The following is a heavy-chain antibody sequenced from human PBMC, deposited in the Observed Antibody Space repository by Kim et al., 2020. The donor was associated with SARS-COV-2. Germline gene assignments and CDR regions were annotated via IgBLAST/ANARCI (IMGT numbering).Heavy chain of an antibody. CDR2: IKQDGSEK. V-gene: IGHV3-7*03. Sequence: GGSLRLSCADSGFTFSSYWMSWVRQAPGKGLEWVANIKQDGSEKYYMDSVKGRFTISRDNAKNSLYLQMNSLRAEDTAVYYCARDIWGGGATGDYYYYYG. D-gene: IGHD1-26*01. CDR3: ARDIWGGGATGDYYYYYG. CDR1: GFTFSSYW. J-gene: IGHJ6*01.